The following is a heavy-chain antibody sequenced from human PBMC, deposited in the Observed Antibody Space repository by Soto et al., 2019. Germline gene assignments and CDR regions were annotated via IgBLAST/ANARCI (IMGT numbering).Heavy chain of an antibody. CDR2: TYYRYKWYN. CDR1: GDSVSSNRAA. Sequence: KQSQTLSLTCAISGDSVSSNRAAWNWIRQSPSRGLEWLGRTYYRYKWYNDYAVSVKSRITINPDTSKNQCSLHLNSVTPEDTAVAYCARDKLTGDAFDFWGQGTMVTVSS. J-gene: IGHJ3*01. CDR3: ARDKLTGDAFDF. V-gene: IGHV6-1*01. D-gene: IGHD7-27*01.